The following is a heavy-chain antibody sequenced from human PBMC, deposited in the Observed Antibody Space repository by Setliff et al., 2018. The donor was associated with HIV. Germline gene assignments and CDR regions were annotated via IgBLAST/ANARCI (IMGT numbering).Heavy chain of an antibody. Sequence: PGGSLRLSCAASGFIFSSYAMSWVRQAPGKGLEWVSAISGSGANTYYADSVKGRFTISRDNSKNTLYLQMNSLRAEDTAVYYCAKDRYYDSSGSPFDYWGQGTLVTV. V-gene: IGHV3-23*01. CDR2: ISGSGANT. D-gene: IGHD3-22*01. J-gene: IGHJ4*02. CDR3: AKDRYYDSSGSPFDY. CDR1: GFIFSSYA.